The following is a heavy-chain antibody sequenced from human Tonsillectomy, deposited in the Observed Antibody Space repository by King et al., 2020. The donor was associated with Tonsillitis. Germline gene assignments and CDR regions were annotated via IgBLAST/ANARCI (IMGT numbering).Heavy chain of an antibody. V-gene: IGHV3-21*01. CDR2: ISSSGYYM. CDR1: GFTFSSYS. CDR3: APVLDRYCSSASCYTLPDY. D-gene: IGHD2-2*02. J-gene: IGHJ4*02. Sequence: VQLVESGGGLVKPGGSLRLSCAASGFTFSSYSMNGVRQAPGKGLEWVSSISSSGYYMYYADSVKGRFTISRDNTKNSLYLQMSSLRAEDTAVYYCAPVLDRYCSSASCYTLPDYWGQGTLVTVSS.